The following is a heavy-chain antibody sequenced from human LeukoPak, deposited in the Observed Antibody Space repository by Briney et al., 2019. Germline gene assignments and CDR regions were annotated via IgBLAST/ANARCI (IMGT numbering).Heavy chain of an antibody. CDR2: INQDASEK. D-gene: IGHD4/OR15-4a*01. CDR3: ARAIPYGDNYIWYFDS. Sequence: PGGSLRLSCVASGFTFSTYKMTWVRQAPGKGLEWVANINQDASEKTYLDSVKGRFTISRDNAKNSLYLQMNSLRVEDTAVYYCARAIPYGDNYIWYFDSWGQGTLVTVSS. CDR1: GFTFSTYK. J-gene: IGHJ4*02. V-gene: IGHV3-7*01.